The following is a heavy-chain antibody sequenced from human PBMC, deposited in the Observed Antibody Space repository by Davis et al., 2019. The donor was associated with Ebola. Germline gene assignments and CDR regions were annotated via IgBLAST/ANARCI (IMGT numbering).Heavy chain of an antibody. CDR2: VFIGGNT. V-gene: IGHV3-66*01. CDR1: GFIVSDNY. J-gene: IGHJ5*02. D-gene: IGHD6-6*01. Sequence: GGSLRPSCAGSGFIVSDNYMSWVRQPPGKGMEWVSTVFIGGNTLYADSVKGRFTISTDRTKNTLYLQMNRLTAEDTAVYYCARDLAARAYHWFDPWGQGTLVTVSS. CDR3: ARDLAARAYHWFDP.